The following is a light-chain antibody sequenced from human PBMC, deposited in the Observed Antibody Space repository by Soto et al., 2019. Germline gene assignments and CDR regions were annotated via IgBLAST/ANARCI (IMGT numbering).Light chain of an antibody. V-gene: IGKV3-11*01. J-gene: IGKJ3*01. CDR1: QSVDSY. CDR2: DTS. Sequence: LTQSPAILSLSPGEKATLSCTASQSVDSYMAWYQQRPGQPPRLLIHDTSHRASGVPARFRGSGSGTDFTLTCTSLEPEAFAVYFCQQRRTWVSFGPGTRV. CDR3: QQRRTWVS.